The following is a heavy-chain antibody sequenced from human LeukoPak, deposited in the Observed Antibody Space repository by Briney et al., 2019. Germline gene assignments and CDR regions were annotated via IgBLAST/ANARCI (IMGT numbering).Heavy chain of an antibody. D-gene: IGHD3-22*01. CDR2: SSADSATT. J-gene: IGHJ4*02. CDR3: GGDSSGYY. CDR1: GFNFGSYS. Sequence: GGSLRLSCAASGFNFGSYSMTWVRQAPGKGLEWVSVSSADSATTFYADSVKGRFTISRDNSKNTLYLQMNSLRAEDTAVYYCGGDSSGYYWGQGILVTVSS. V-gene: IGHV3-23*01.